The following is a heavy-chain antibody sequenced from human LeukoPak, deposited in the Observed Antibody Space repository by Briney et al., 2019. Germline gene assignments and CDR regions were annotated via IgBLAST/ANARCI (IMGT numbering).Heavy chain of an antibody. J-gene: IGHJ4*02. CDR2: ISAYNGNT. V-gene: IGHV1-18*01. CDR1: GYTFTSYG. Sequence: ASVKVSCKASGYTFTSYGISWVRQAAGQGVEWMGWISAYNGNTNYAQKLQCRVTMTTDTSTSTAYIELRSLRSDDTAVYYCARDQRDGYDFWSGYYSAGDLFDYWGQGTLVTVSS. CDR3: ARDQRDGYDFWSGYYSAGDLFDY. D-gene: IGHD3-3*01.